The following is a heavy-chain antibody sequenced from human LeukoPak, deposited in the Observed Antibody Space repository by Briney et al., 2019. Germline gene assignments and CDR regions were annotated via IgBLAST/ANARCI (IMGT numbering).Heavy chain of an antibody. V-gene: IGHV3-20*04. CDR1: GFTFDDYG. D-gene: IGHD6-13*01. Sequence: GGSLRLSCAASGFTFDDYGMSWVRQAPGKGLEWVSGINWNGGSTSYADSVKGRFTISRDNAKNSLYLQMNSLRAEDTAVYYCARDYEQLVFDYWGQGTLGTVSS. CDR2: INWNGGST. CDR3: ARDYEQLVFDY. J-gene: IGHJ4*02.